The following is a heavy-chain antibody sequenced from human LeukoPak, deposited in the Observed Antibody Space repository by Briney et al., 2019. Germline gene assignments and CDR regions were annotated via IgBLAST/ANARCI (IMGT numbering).Heavy chain of an antibody. V-gene: IGHV1-2*02. CDR1: GYTFTAYY. CDR2: INLNSGDT. D-gene: IGHD2-21*02. Sequence: SVKVSCKASGYTFTAYYMHWVRQAPGQGLEWMGWINLNSGDTNYAQKFQGRVTMTRDTSIGTAYMELSRLKSDDTAVFYCARGVTARGFYYYMDVWGKGTTVTISS. CDR3: ARGVTARGFYYYMDV. J-gene: IGHJ6*03.